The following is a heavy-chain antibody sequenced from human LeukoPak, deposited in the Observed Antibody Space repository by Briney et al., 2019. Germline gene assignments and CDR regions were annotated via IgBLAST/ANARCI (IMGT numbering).Heavy chain of an antibody. J-gene: IGHJ4*02. CDR1: GFTFSSYW. D-gene: IGHD3-3*01. CDR2: INTDGSST. CDR3: ARVKPSIFGVVISPYYFDY. V-gene: IGHV3-74*01. Sequence: QSGGSLRLSCAASGFTFSSYWMHWVRQAPGKGLVWISHINTDGSSTNYADSVKGRFTISRDSAKNTLYLQMNSLRAEDTAVYYCARVKPSIFGVVISPYYFDYWGQGTLVTVSS.